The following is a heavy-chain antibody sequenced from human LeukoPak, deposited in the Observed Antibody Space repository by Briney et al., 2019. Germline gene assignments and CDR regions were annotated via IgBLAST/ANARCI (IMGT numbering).Heavy chain of an antibody. V-gene: IGHV4-39*07. D-gene: IGHD2/OR15-2a*01. CDR1: GGSISSSDYY. Sequence: SETLSLTCTVSGGSISSSDYYWDWIRQSPGKGLEWIGSINYIGSTYYNPSLESRVTISVDTSKNQFSLKLSSVTAADTAVYYCARDHFRPFDPWGQGTLVTVSS. J-gene: IGHJ5*02. CDR2: INYIGST. CDR3: ARDHFRPFDP.